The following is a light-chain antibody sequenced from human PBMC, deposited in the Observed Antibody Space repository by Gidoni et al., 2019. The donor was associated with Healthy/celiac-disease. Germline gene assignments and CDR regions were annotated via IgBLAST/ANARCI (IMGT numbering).Light chain of an antibody. CDR3: CSYAGSYTWV. CDR2: DVS. Sequence: QSALTHPRSVSGSPGQSVTISCTGTSSDVGGYNYVSWYHQHPGKAPKLMIYDVSKRPSGVPDRFSGSKSGNTASLTISGLQAEDEADYYGCSYAGSYTWVFGGGTKLTVL. V-gene: IGLV2-11*01. CDR1: SSDVGGYNY. J-gene: IGLJ3*02.